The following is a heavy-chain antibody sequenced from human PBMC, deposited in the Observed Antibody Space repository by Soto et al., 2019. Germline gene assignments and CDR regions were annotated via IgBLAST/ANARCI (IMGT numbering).Heavy chain of an antibody. D-gene: IGHD3-22*01. J-gene: IGHJ4*02. Sequence: SETLSLTCTVSGGFISSYYWSWIRQPPGKGLEWIGYIYYSGSTNYNPSLKSRVTISVDTSKNQFSLKLSSVTAADTAVYYCASHDSSGYYYEDYWGQGALVTVSS. CDR1: GGFISSYY. CDR2: IYYSGST. V-gene: IGHV4-59*01. CDR3: ASHDSSGYYYEDY.